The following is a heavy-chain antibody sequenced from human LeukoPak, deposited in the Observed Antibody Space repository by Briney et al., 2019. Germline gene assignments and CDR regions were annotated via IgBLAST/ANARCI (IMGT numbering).Heavy chain of an antibody. V-gene: IGHV3-21*01. Sequence: GGSLRLSCAASGFTFSSYSMNWVRQAPGKGLEWVSSISGSSSYIYYADSVKGRFTISRDNAKNSLYLQMNSLRAEDTAVYYCARDGSAKTYYDFWSGYYTDYWGQGTLVTVSS. CDR3: ARDGSAKTYYDFWSGYYTDY. J-gene: IGHJ4*02. CDR1: GFTFSSYS. D-gene: IGHD3-3*01. CDR2: ISGSSSYI.